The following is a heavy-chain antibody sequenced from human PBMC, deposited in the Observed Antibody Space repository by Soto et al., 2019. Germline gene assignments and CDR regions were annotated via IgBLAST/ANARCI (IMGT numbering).Heavy chain of an antibody. Sequence: SETLSLTCTVSGGTITYYYWSWIRQAPGKXLEWLGYIFDGGSANYNPSLKSRVSFSLDKSQNQLSLKLTSVTGADTAIYYCVSVEGTPTVTGDYYYYEADAWGQGTAVTVS. CDR2: IFDGGSA. D-gene: IGHD4-17*01. CDR1: GGTITYYY. V-gene: IGHV4-59*12. J-gene: IGHJ6*02. CDR3: VSVEGTPTVTGDYYYYEADA.